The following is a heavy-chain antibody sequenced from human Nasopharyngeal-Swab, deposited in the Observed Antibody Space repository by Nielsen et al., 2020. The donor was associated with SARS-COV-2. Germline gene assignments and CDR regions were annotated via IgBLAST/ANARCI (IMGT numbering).Heavy chain of an antibody. D-gene: IGHD2-15*01. CDR2: VNPSGGST. CDR1: GYTFTSYF. J-gene: IGHJ6*02. V-gene: IGHV1-46*01. Sequence: ASVKVSCKASGYTFTSYFMHWVRQGPGQGLEWMGVVNPSGGSTNYAQKFQGRVTMTRNTSTSNMYMELSSLRSEDTAVYYCARTSPRPLGYCSGGSCYSLSGRGYYYYGMDVWGQGTTVTVSS. CDR3: ARTSPRPLGYCSGGSCYSLSGRGYYYYGMDV.